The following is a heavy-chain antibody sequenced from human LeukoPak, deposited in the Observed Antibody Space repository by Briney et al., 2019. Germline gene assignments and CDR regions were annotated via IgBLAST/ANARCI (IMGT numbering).Heavy chain of an antibody. CDR1: GFIFNSFG. J-gene: IGHJ4*02. CDR2: ISGSSSTI. CDR3: ARAGPSSSWHQFDY. D-gene: IGHD6-13*01. Sequence: GGSLRLSCAASGFIFNSFGMNWVRQAPGKGLEWVSYISGSSSTIYYADSVKGRFTISRDNAKNSLYMQMNSLRAEDTAVYYCARAGPSSSWHQFDYWGQGTLVTVSS. V-gene: IGHV3-48*01.